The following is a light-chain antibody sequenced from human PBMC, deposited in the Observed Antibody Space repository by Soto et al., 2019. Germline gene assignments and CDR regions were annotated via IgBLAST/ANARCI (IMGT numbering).Light chain of an antibody. CDR3: QQGSNWPPT. V-gene: IGKV3-11*01. J-gene: IGKJ4*01. CDR2: DAS. Sequence: EIVLTQSPATVSLSPGERATISCRASQSVSSYLAWYQQKPGQAPRLLSYDASNMATGVPDRFSGSGSGTDFTLTISSLEPEDFAVYYCQQGSNWPPTFGGGTKVEIK. CDR1: QSVSSY.